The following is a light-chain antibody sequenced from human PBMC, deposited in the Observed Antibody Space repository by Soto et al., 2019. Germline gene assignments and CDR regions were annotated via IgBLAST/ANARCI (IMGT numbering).Light chain of an antibody. J-gene: IGLJ1*01. Sequence: QSALTQPASVSGSPGQSVTISCTGTSSDVGAYNYVSWYQLHPGKAPKLLISEVSNRPSGVSSRFSGSKSGNTASLTISGLQAEDEADYYCSLYTSENAYVFGTGTKVTVL. V-gene: IGLV2-14*01. CDR3: SLYTSENAYV. CDR1: SSDVGAYNY. CDR2: EVS.